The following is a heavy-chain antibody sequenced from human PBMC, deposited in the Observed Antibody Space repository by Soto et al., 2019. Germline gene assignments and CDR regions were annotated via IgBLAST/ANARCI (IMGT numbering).Heavy chain of an antibody. CDR3: ARDDCGGHCSAFHY. J-gene: IGHJ4*02. CDR2: ISSSGSYI. CDR1: GFTFSSYS. V-gene: IGHV3-21*01. Sequence: KTGGSLRLSCAASGFTFSSYSMNWVRQALGKGLEWVSSISSSGSYIYYADSVKGRFTISRDNAKNSLYLQMNSLRAEDTAVYYCARDDCGGHCSAFHYWGPGTLVTVSS. D-gene: IGHD2-21*02.